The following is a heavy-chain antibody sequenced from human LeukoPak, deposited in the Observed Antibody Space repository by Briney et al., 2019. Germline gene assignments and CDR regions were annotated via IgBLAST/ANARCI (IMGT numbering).Heavy chain of an antibody. D-gene: IGHD3-22*01. CDR3: AKFSDGSGHYSNFDY. Sequence: GGSLRLSCAASGFTFSSYAMHWVRQAPGKGLEWVAVISYDGSNKYYADSVKGRFTISRDNSKNTLYLQMNSLRAEDTAVYYCAKFSDGSGHYSNFDYWGQGTLVTVSS. CDR1: GFTFSSYA. CDR2: ISYDGSNK. J-gene: IGHJ4*02. V-gene: IGHV3-30*04.